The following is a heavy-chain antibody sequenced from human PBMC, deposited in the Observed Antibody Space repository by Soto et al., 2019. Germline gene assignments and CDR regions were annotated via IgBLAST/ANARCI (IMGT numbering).Heavy chain of an antibody. V-gene: IGHV4-31*03. CDR2: IYYSGNT. D-gene: IGHD3-16*01. CDR3: ARGPTTFFWFDP. CDR1: GGSISSGGYY. Sequence: QVQLQESGPGLVKPSETLSLTCTVSGGSISSGGYYWSWIRQHPGKGLEWIGYIYYSGNTYYNPPLKSRVTISVDTSRNQFSLKLSSVTAADTAVYYCARGPTTFFWFDPWGQGTLVTVSS. J-gene: IGHJ5*02.